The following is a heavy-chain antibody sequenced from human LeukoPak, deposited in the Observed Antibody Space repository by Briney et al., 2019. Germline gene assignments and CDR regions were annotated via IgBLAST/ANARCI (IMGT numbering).Heavy chain of an antibody. CDR1: GGTFSSYA. CDR2: IIPIFGTA. J-gene: IGHJ5*02. D-gene: IGHD6-6*01. CDR3: ARYSSSSSWFDP. V-gene: IGHV1-69*13. Sequence: SVKVSCKASGGTFSSYAISWVRQAPGQGLEWMGGIIPIFGTANYAQKFQGRVTITADESTSTAYMELSSLRSEDTAAYYCARYSSSSSWFDPWGQGTLVTVSS.